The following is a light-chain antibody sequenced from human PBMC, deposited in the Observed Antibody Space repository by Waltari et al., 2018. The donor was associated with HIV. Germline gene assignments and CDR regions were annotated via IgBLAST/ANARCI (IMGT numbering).Light chain of an antibody. J-gene: IGLJ1*01. CDR3: QSADSSGTHYV. Sequence: SYELTQPPSVSVSPGQTARITCPGDALPTQSAYWYQQKPGQAPVVMIYKDSERPSGIPERFSGSSSGTTVTLTISGVQAEDEADYYCQSADSSGTHYVFGTGTKVTVL. CDR2: KDS. V-gene: IGLV3-25*03. CDR1: ALPTQS.